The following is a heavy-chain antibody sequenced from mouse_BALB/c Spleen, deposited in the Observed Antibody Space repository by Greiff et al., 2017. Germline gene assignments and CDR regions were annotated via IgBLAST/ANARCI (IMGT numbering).Heavy chain of an antibody. Sequence: EVQLVESGGGLVQPGGSRKLSCAASGFTFSSFGMHWVRQAPEKGLEWVAYISSGSSTIYYADTVKGRFTISRDNPKNTLFLQMTSLRSEDTAMYYCARGGTGAMDYWGQGTSVTVSS. CDR1: GFTFSSFG. J-gene: IGHJ4*01. CDR3: ARGGTGAMDY. D-gene: IGHD3-3*01. V-gene: IGHV5-17*02. CDR2: ISSGSSTI.